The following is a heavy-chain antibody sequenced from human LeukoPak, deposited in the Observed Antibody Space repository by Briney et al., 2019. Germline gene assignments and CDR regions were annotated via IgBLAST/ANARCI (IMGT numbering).Heavy chain of an antibody. Sequence: SETQSLTCAVYGGSFSGYYWSWIRQPPGKGLEWIGEINHSGSTNYNPSLKSRVTISVDTSKNQFSLKLSSVTAADTAVYYCARARFAIRGVIDYWGQGTLVTVSS. CDR3: ARARFAIRGVIDY. CDR1: GGSFSGYY. D-gene: IGHD3-10*01. J-gene: IGHJ4*02. CDR2: INHSGST. V-gene: IGHV4-34*01.